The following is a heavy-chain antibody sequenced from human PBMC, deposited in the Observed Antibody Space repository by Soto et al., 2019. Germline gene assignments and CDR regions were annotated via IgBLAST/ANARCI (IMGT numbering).Heavy chain of an antibody. CDR1: GYTFTSYA. CDR2: INAGNGNT. V-gene: IGHV1-3*01. J-gene: IGHJ5*02. D-gene: IGHD3-10*01. CDR3: ARVLLWFGSTPTFDP. Sequence: ASVKVSCKASGYTFTSYAMHWVRQAPGQRLEWMGWINAGNGNTKYSQKFQGRVTITRDTSASTAYMELSSLRSEDTAVYYCARVLLWFGSTPTFDPWGQGTLVTVSS.